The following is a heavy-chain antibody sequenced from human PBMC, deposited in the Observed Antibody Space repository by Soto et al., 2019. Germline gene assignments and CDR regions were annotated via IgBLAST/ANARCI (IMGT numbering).Heavy chain of an antibody. CDR3: ARGDYDTSGYYFDY. D-gene: IGHD3-22*01. CDR1: GYPFTIYS. V-gene: IGHV1-3*02. CDR2: SNAGDGST. Sequence: ASVQVSCKASGYPFTIYSLHWVRQAPGQRLEWMGWSNAGDGSTKYSQDFQGRVTINRDTSANIAYMELSSLRSEDMAVYYCARGDYDTSGYYFDYWGQGTMVTV. J-gene: IGHJ4*02.